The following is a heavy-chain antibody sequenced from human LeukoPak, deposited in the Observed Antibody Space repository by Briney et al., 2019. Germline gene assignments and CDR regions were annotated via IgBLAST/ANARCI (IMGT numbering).Heavy chain of an antibody. J-gene: IGHJ4*02. D-gene: IGHD3-22*01. CDR1: GGSISSSSYY. V-gene: IGHV4-39*01. CDR3: ARLKVPEYYYDSSGYCFDY. CDR2: IFYGGST. Sequence: SETLSLTCSVSGGSISSSSYYWGWTRQPPGKGLEWIGSIFYGGSTFYNPSLKSRVTISVDTSKNQFSLKLSSVTAADTAVYYCARLKVPEYYYDSSGYCFDYWGQGTLVTVSS.